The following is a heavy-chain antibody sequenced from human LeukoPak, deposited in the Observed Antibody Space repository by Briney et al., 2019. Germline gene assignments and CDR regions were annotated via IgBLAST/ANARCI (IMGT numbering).Heavy chain of an antibody. CDR3: ARDSNIAVAGIDY. Sequence: GASVKVSFKASGFTFNAYNIHWVRQAPGQGLEWMGWINPKSGGANYAQKFQGRVTMTRDTSISTAYMELSRLRSDDTAVYYCARDSNIAVAGIDYWGQGTLVTVSS. CDR1: GFTFNAYN. V-gene: IGHV1-2*02. CDR2: INPKSGGA. D-gene: IGHD6-19*01. J-gene: IGHJ4*02.